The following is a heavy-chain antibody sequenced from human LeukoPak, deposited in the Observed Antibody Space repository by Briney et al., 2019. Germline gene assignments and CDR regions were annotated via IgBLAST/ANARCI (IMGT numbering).Heavy chain of an antibody. CDR3: ARDDLNY. Sequence: SGRSLRLSCAASGFTFSDYWMSWVRQAPGKGLEWVATIKPGGSERFYVDSVKGRFTISRDDAENSLSLQMNGLRAEDTAMYFCARDDLNYWGQGTLVTVSS. CDR1: GFTFSDYW. CDR2: IKPGGSER. V-gene: IGHV3-7*01. J-gene: IGHJ4*02.